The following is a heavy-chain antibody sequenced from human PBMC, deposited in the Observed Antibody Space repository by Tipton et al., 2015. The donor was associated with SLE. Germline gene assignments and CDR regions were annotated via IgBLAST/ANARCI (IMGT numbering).Heavy chain of an antibody. CDR1: GGSFSDYY. CDR2: INHSGST. J-gene: IGHJ2*01. D-gene: IGHD3-10*01. V-gene: IGHV4-34*01. Sequence: TLSLTCAVYGGSFSDYYWSWIRQPPGKGLEWIGEINHSGSTTYNPSLKSRVTISVDTSKNQFSLRLSSVTAADTAMYYCARVPSGVGKGSHYWYFELRGRGTLVTVSS. CDR3: ARVPSGVGKGSHYWYFEL.